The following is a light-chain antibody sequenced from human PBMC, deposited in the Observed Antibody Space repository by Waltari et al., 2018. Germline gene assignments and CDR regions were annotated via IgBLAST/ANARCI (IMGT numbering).Light chain of an antibody. J-gene: IGKJ1*01. CDR3: QHYVRLPAT. CDR1: ESVSRA. V-gene: IGKV3-20*01. Sequence: EIVLAQSPGTLSLSPGERATLSCRGSESVSRALAWYQQKPGQAPRLLLYGASIRATGIPDRFSGSGSGTDFSLTITRLEPEDFAVYFCQHYVRLPATFGQGTKVEIK. CDR2: GAS.